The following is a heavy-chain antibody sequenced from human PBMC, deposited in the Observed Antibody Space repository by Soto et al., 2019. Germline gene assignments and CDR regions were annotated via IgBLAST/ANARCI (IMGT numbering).Heavy chain of an antibody. Sequence: ASVKVSCKASGYTFTSYAMHWVRQAPGQRLEWMGWINAGNGNTKYSQKFQGRVTITRDTSASTAYMELSSLRSEDTAVYYCARGTVTTDYYGMDVWGQGTTVTVSS. CDR2: INAGNGNT. CDR3: ARGTVTTDYYGMDV. D-gene: IGHD4-4*01. J-gene: IGHJ6*02. CDR1: GYTFTSYA. V-gene: IGHV1-3*01.